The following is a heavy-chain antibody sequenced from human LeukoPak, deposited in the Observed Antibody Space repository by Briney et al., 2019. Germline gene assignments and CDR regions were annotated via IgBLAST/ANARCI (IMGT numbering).Heavy chain of an antibody. V-gene: IGHV3-74*01. CDR1: GFTFSSYW. D-gene: IGHD3-10*01. CDR3: ARGRAYYYGSGSVMDV. J-gene: IGHJ6*02. Sequence: GALRLSCVASGFTFSSYWMHWVRQDPRKGLVWVSRINGDGRNINYADSVRGRFTISRDNAKNTLYLQMNSLRAEDTAVYYCARGRAYYYGSGSVMDVWGQGTTVTVSS. CDR2: INGDGRNI.